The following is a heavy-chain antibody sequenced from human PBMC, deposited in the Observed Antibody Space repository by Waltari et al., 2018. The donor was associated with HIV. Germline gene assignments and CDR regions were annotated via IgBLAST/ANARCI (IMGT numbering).Heavy chain of an antibody. Sequence: QVQLQESGPGLVKPSETLSLTCTVPGGPLSSYYWSWIRQPAGKGLEWRGRIYASGSTNYNPSLKSRVTMSVDTSKNQFSLKLSSVTAADTAVYYCAGRTVTTLVTGDWFDPWGQGTLVTVSS. CDR1: GGPLSSYY. V-gene: IGHV4-4*07. J-gene: IGHJ5*02. CDR3: AGRTVTTLVTGDWFDP. D-gene: IGHD4-4*01. CDR2: IYASGST.